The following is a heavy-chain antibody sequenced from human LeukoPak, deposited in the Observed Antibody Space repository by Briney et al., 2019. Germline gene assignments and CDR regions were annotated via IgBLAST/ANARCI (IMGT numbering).Heavy chain of an antibody. CDR1: GFIFDDYA. D-gene: IGHD5-12*01. J-gene: IGHJ6*02. CDR3: TKGRVATVGGAKYAMDG. V-gene: IGHV3-43*02. Sequence: PGGSLRLSCAASGFIFDDYAMHWVRQAPGKGLEWVSLITWDGAGTYYEDSVRGRFTISRDNSKNSLYLIMNSLRTEDTVLYYCTKGRVATVGGAKYAMDGWGQGTTVTVSS. CDR2: ITWDGAGT.